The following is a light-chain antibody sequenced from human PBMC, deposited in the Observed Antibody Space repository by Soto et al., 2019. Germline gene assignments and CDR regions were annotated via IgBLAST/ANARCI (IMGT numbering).Light chain of an antibody. CDR1: QSVSSSY. J-gene: IGKJ2*01. Sequence: EIVLTQSPATLSLSPGERATLSCGASQSVSSSYLAWYQQKPGLAPMLLIYDASSRATGITDRFSGSGSGTDFTLTIRRLEPEDFALYYCQQYGSSPYTFGQGTKLEIK. V-gene: IGKV3D-20*01. CDR2: DAS. CDR3: QQYGSSPYT.